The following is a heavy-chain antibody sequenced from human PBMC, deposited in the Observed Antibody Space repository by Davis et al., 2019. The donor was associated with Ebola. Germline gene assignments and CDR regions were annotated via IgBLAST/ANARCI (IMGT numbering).Heavy chain of an antibody. V-gene: IGHV1-46*01. CDR3: ARGKWFDP. CDR2: INPSGGST. J-gene: IGHJ5*02. CDR1: GYTFTSYY. Sequence: ASVTVSCKASGYTFTSYYMHWVRQAPGQGLEWVGIINPSGGSTSYAQKFQGRVTLTADKATNTAYMELSGLRFDDTAVYYCARGKWFDPWGQGTLVSVTS.